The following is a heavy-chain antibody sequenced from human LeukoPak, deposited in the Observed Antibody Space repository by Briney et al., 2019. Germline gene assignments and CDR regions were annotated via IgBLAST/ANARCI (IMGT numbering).Heavy chain of an antibody. CDR3: ARVSGNDAFDI. Sequence: GGSLRLSCAGSGFPFSSHGMNWVRQAPGKGLEWVSGISPGGGPTYYADSVRGRFSISRDDLKNTLYLQMNSLRAEDTAVYYCARVSGNDAFDIWGQGTMVTVSS. D-gene: IGHD3-3*01. CDR2: ISPGGGPT. V-gene: IGHV3-23*01. J-gene: IGHJ3*02. CDR1: GFPFSSHG.